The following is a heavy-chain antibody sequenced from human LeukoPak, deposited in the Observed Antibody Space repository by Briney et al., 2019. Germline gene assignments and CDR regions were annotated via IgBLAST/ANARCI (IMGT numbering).Heavy chain of an antibody. CDR2: IYYRGSA. CDR3: ARYTAMVTGALDI. D-gene: IGHD5-18*01. Sequence: GYIYYRGSAKYNPSLKSRVAISVDTSKNQFSVKLNSVTAADTAVYYCARYTAMVTGALDIWGQGTMVTVSS. J-gene: IGHJ3*02. V-gene: IGHV4-59*01.